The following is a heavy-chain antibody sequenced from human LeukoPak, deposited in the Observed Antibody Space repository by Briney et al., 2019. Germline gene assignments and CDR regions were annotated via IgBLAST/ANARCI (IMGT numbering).Heavy chain of an antibody. CDR3: SRSIED. V-gene: IGHV3-53*01. CDR1: GFTFGDYA. CDR2: IYIGGTT. J-gene: IGHJ4*02. Sequence: GGSLRLSCTASGFTFGDYAMSWFRQAPGKGLEWVSVIYIGGTTYYADSVRGRFTISRDNSKNTLYLQMNSLRAEDTAVYYCSRSIEDWGQGTLVTVSS. D-gene: IGHD2/OR15-2a*01.